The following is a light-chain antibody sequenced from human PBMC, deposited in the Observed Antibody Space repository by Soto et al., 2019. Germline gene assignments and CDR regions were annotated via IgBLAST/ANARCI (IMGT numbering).Light chain of an antibody. CDR3: QACDSSTAV. V-gene: IGLV3-1*01. Sequence: SYELTQPPSVCVSPGQTASITCSGDKLGDKYACWYQQKPGQSPVLVIYQDSKRPSGIPERFSGSNSGNTATLTISGTQAMDEADYYCQACDSSTAVFGTGTKLTVL. CDR1: KLGDKY. CDR2: QDS. J-gene: IGLJ1*01.